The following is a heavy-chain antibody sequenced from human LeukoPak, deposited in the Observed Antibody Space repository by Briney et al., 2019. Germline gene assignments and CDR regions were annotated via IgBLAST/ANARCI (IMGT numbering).Heavy chain of an antibody. D-gene: IGHD1-26*01. CDR3: ARPLGGRMNAYAFDY. CDR2: INPNSGGT. V-gene: IGHV1-2*02. CDR1: GFTFTDYY. J-gene: IGHJ4*02. Sequence: ASVKVSCKTSGFTFTDYYMHFIRQAPGQGLEWMGWINPNSGGTNYAQKFQGRVTMTRDTSISTAYMELSRLRSDDTAVYYCARPLGGRMNAYAFDYWGQGALVTVSS.